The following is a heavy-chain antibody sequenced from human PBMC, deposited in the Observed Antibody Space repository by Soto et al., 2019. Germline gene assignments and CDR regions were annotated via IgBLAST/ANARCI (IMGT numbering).Heavy chain of an antibody. CDR3: ARGKGLGYSYGGSVYYYYMDV. V-gene: IGHV4-34*01. CDR1: GGSFSGYY. D-gene: IGHD5-18*01. CDR2: INHSGST. Sequence: QVQLQQWGAGLLKPSETLSLTCAVYGGSFSGYYWSWIRQPPGKGLEWIGEINHSGSTNYNPSLKSRVTISVDTSKNQFSLKLSSVTAADTAVYYCARGKGLGYSYGGSVYYYYMDVWGKGTTVTVSS. J-gene: IGHJ6*03.